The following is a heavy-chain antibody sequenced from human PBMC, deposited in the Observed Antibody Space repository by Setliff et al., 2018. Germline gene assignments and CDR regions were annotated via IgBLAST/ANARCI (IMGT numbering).Heavy chain of an antibody. V-gene: IGHV4-34*01. CDR1: GGSFSGYY. J-gene: IGHJ5*02. CDR3: ARGPRFDYESPTYRRRFDP. CDR2: INHRGTT. Sequence: SETLSLTCAVYGGSFSGYYWNWIRQAPGKGLEWIGEINHRGTTSYTPSLKGRVAISVDTSKNLFSLKLSSVTAADTAVYFCARGPRFDYESPTYRRRFDPWGQGTAVTVSS. D-gene: IGHD3-22*01.